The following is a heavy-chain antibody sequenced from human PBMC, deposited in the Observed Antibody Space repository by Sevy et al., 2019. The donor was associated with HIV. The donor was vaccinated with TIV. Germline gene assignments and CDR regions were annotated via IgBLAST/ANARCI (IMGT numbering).Heavy chain of an antibody. D-gene: IGHD5-18*01. CDR3: AKGDLSYGDAFDI. CDR1: GFTFDDYA. V-gene: IGHV3-9*01. J-gene: IGHJ3*02. Sequence: GGSLRLSCAASGFTFDDYAMHWVRQAPGKGLEWVSGFSWNSGSIGYADSVKGRFTISRDNAKNSLYLQMNSLRAEDTALYYCAKGDLSYGDAFDIWGQGTMVTVSS. CDR2: FSWNSGSI.